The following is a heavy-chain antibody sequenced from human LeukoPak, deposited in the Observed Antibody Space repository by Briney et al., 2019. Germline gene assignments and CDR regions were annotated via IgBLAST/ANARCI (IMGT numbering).Heavy chain of an antibody. CDR2: IYSGGST. Sequence: PGGSLRLSCAASGFTVSSNYMSWVRQAPGKGLEWVPVIYSGGSTYYADSVKGRFTISRDNSKNTLYLQMNSLRAEDTAVYYCARRKNGSRSGSGRSSYWYFDLWGRGTLVTVSS. CDR3: ARRKNGSRSGSGRSSYWYFDL. D-gene: IGHD3-10*01. CDR1: GFTVSSNY. V-gene: IGHV3-53*01. J-gene: IGHJ2*01.